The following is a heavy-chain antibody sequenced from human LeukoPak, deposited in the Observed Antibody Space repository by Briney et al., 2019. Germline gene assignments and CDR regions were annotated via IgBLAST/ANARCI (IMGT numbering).Heavy chain of an antibody. CDR2: ISYDGSNK. J-gene: IGHJ3*02. D-gene: IGHD3-10*01. CDR3: AKEGYYGSGRTSFDI. CDR1: GFTFSSYG. V-gene: IGHV3-30*18. Sequence: GGSLRLPCAASGFTFSSYGMHWVRQAPGKGLEWVAVISYDGSNKYYADSVKGRFTISRDNSKNTLYLQMNSLRAEDTAVYYCAKEGYYGSGRTSFDIWGQGTMVTVSS.